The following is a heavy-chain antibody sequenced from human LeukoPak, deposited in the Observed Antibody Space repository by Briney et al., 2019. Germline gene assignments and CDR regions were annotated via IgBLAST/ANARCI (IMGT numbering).Heavy chain of an antibody. CDR1: GFTFSSYS. CDR3: ARDSPYESRFDI. Sequence: GGSLRLSCAASGFTFSSYSMNWVRQAPGKGLVWVSYLSSSSSTIYYADSVKGRFTISRDNAKNSLYLQMNSLRAEDTAVYYCARDSPYESRFDIWGQGTMVTVSS. CDR2: LSSSSSTI. J-gene: IGHJ3*02. V-gene: IGHV3-48*01. D-gene: IGHD3-3*01.